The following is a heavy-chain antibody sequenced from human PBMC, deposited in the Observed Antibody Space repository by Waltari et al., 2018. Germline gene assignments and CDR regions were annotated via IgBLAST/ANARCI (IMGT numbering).Heavy chain of an antibody. CDR2: ISMSGTTI. CDR3: ARGGGRQWLYNAFDI. V-gene: IGHV3-48*03. CDR1: GFTFSNYE. Sequence: EVQLVESGGGLVQPGGSLRLSCAASGFTFSNYEMNWVRQAPGKGLGWISSISMSGTTIHADSVRGRFTIARDNAKNSLYLQMNSLRPEDTAVYYCARGGGRQWLYNAFDIWGQGTMVTVSS. D-gene: IGHD6-19*01. J-gene: IGHJ3*02.